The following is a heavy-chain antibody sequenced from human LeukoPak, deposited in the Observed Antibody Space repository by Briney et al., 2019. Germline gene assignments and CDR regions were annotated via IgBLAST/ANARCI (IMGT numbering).Heavy chain of an antibody. CDR2: ISGSGGST. CDR3: AKVLRMVRGVIITWYGMDV. CDR1: GFTFSSYA. V-gene: IGHV3-23*01. J-gene: IGHJ6*02. D-gene: IGHD3-10*01. Sequence: TGGSLRLSCAASGFTFSSYAMSWVRQAPGKGLEWVSAISGSGGSTYYADSVKGRLTISRDNSKNTLYLQMNSLRAEDTAVYYCAKVLRMVRGVIITWYGMDVWGQGTTVTVSS.